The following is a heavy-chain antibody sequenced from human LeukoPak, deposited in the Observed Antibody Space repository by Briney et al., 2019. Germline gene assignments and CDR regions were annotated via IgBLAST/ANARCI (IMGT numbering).Heavy chain of an antibody. CDR3: ARSPITMVRGVIIT. CDR1: GGSISSSSYY. J-gene: IGHJ4*02. Sequence: PSETLSLTCTVSGGSISSSSYYWGWIRQPPGKGLEWIGEINHSGSTNYNPSLKSRVTISVDTSKNQFPLKLSSVTAADTAVYYCARSPITMVRGVIITWGQGTLVTVSS. D-gene: IGHD3-10*01. CDR2: INHSGST. V-gene: IGHV4-39*06.